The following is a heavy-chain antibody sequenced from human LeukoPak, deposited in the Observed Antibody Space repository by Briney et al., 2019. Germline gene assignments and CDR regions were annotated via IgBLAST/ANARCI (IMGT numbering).Heavy chain of an antibody. CDR1: GGSFSGYY. J-gene: IGHJ4*02. V-gene: IGHV4-34*01. D-gene: IGHD5/OR15-5a*01. Sequence: SETLSLTCAVYGGSFSGYYWSWLRQPPGKGLEWIGEINHSGSTNYNPSLKSRVTISVDTSKNQFSLKLSSVTAADTAVYYCARGRSRRRASPIDYWGQGTLVTVSS. CDR3: ARGRSRRRASPIDY. CDR2: INHSGST.